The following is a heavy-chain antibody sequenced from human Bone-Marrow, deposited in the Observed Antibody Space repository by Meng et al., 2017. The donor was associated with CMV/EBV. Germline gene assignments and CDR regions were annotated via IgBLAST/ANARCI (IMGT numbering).Heavy chain of an antibody. Sequence: GESLKISCITSGFTFGDYAMSWVRQAPGKGLEWVGFIRSNPYGGTTEYAASVKGRFTISRDDSNSIAYLQMNSLRAEDTAVYYCTRTIDGDYVYSWGQGTLVTVSS. J-gene: IGHJ4*02. CDR2: IRSNPYGGTT. V-gene: IGHV3-49*04. D-gene: IGHD2-8*01. CDR1: GFTFGDYA. CDR3: TRTIDGDYVYS.